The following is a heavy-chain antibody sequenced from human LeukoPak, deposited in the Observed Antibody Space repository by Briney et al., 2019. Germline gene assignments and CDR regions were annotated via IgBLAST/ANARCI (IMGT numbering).Heavy chain of an antibody. J-gene: IGHJ3*02. CDR1: GFTFSIYS. CDR2: ISSSSSYI. D-gene: IGHD3-16*01. V-gene: IGHV3-21*01. Sequence: GGSLRLSCAASGFTFSIYSMNWVRQAPGKGLEWVSSISSSSSYIYYADSVKGRFTISRDNAKNSLYLQMNSLRAEDTAVYYCASVRQANAFDIWGQGTMVTVSS. CDR3: ASVRQANAFDI.